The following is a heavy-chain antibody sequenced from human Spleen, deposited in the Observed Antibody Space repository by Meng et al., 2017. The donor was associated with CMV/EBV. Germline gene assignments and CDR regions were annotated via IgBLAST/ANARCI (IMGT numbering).Heavy chain of an antibody. D-gene: IGHD5/OR15-5a*01. CDR2: ITPNTGGT. Sequence: ASVKVSCKASGYTFTGYYIHWVRQAPGQGLEWMGWITPNTGGTNYAQKFQGRVTMTRDTSISTAYMELSRLRSDDTAVYYCARGQMSVFDYIRGFDYWGQGTEVTVSS. J-gene: IGHJ4*02. CDR1: GYTFTGYY. V-gene: IGHV1-2*02. CDR3: ARGQMSVFDYIRGFDY.